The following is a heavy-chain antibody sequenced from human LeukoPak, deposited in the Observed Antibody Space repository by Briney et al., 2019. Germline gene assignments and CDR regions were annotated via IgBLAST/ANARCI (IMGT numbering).Heavy chain of an antibody. CDR2: IYYSGST. D-gene: IGHD3-10*01. Sequence: SETLSLTCTVSGGSISSYYWSWIRQPPGKGLKWIGYIYYSGSTNYNPSLKSRVTISVDTSKNQFSLKMNSVTAADTAVYYCARGQWFRAFWSRGTPVTVSS. V-gene: IGHV4-59*12. J-gene: IGHJ4*02. CDR1: GGSISSYY. CDR3: ARGQWFRAF.